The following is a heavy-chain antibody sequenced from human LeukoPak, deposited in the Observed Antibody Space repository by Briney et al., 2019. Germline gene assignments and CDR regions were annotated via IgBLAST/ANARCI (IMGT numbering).Heavy chain of an antibody. CDR2: IYTSGST. D-gene: IGHD6-13*01. J-gene: IGHJ6*03. CDR1: GGSISSGSYY. Sequence: SETLSLTCTVSGGSISSGSYYWSWIRQPAGKGLEWIGHIYTSGSTNYNPSLKSRVTMSVDTSKNQFSLKLSSVTAADTAVYYCAREAIDPSSSYYYYMDVWGKGTTVTISS. CDR3: AREAIDPSSSYYYYMDV. V-gene: IGHV4-61*09.